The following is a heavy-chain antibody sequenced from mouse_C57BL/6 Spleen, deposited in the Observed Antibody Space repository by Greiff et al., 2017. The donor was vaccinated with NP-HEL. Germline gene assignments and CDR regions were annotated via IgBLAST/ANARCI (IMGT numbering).Heavy chain of an antibody. CDR2: IGYDGSN. CDR1: GYSFTSGSF. Sequence: EVHLVESGPGLVKPSQSLSLTCSVTGYSFTSGSFWNWIRQFPGNKLEWMGYIGYDGSNNYNPSLKNRISITRDTSKNQLFLKLNYVTTADTATYYCARFITTVYYYAMDYWGQGTSVTVSS. V-gene: IGHV3-6*01. CDR3: ARFITTVYYYAMDY. D-gene: IGHD1-1*01. J-gene: IGHJ4*01.